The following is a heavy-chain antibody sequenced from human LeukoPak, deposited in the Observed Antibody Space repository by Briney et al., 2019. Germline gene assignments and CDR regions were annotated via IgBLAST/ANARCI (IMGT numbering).Heavy chain of an antibody. CDR2: AYWDDEK. CDR3: AHRMIYYDSSGNNLGYYFDS. D-gene: IGHD3-22*01. V-gene: IGHV2-5*02. CDR1: GFSLTTGGVG. J-gene: IGHJ4*02. Sequence: SGPTLVNPTQTLTLTCTFSGFSLTTGGVGVGWIRQPPGKALEWLALAYWDDEKPYSPSLRSRLTITKDTSKNQVVLTMTNMDPVDTATYFCAHRMIYYDSSGNNLGYYFDSWGQGILVTVSS.